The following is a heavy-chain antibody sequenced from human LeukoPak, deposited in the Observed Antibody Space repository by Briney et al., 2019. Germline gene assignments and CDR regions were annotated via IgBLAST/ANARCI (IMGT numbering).Heavy chain of an antibody. V-gene: IGHV1-69*01. J-gene: IGHJ4*02. CDR1: GGTFSSYA. CDR3: ARGAGYRGYDRSGEFDY. Sequence: SVKVSYKASGGTFSSYAISWVRQAPGQGLEWMGGIIPIFGTANYAQKFQGRVTITADESTSTAYMELSSLRSEDTAVYYCARGAGYRGYDRSGEFDYWGQGTLVTVSS. CDR2: IIPIFGTA. D-gene: IGHD5-12*01.